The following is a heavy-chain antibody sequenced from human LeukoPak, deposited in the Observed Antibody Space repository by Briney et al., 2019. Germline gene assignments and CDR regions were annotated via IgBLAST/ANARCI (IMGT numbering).Heavy chain of an antibody. D-gene: IGHD2-2*01. V-gene: IGHV3-11*06. CDR2: ISSSSSYT. Sequence: PGGSLRLSCAASGFTFSDYYMSWIRQAPGKGPEWVSYISSSSSYTNYADSVKGRFTISRDNAKNSLYLQMNSLRAEDTAVYYCAREAGYCSSTSCYEATLDYWGQGTLVTVSS. J-gene: IGHJ4*02. CDR3: AREAGYCSSTSCYEATLDY. CDR1: GFTFSDYY.